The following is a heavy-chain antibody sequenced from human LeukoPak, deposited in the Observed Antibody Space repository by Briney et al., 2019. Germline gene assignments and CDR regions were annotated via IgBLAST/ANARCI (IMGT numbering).Heavy chain of an antibody. V-gene: IGHV4-31*03. Sequence: SQTLSLTCTVSGGSISSGGYYWSWIRQHPGKGLEWIGYIYYSGSTYYNPSLKSRVTISVDTSKNQFSLKLSSVTAADTAVYYCARAPPDYYDSSGYYSRGGGFDYWGQGTLVTVSS. J-gene: IGHJ4*02. CDR3: ARAPPDYYDSSGYYSRGGGFDY. CDR1: GGSISSGGYY. CDR2: IYYSGST. D-gene: IGHD3-22*01.